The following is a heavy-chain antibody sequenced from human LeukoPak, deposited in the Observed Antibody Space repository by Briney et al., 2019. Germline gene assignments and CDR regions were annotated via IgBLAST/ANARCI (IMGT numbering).Heavy chain of an antibody. CDR2: MNPNSGNT. V-gene: IGHV1-8*01. J-gene: IGHJ6*03. CDR3: ARGQGYCSGGSCYYYYYYMDV. D-gene: IGHD2-15*01. CDR1: GYTSTSYD. Sequence: ASVKVSCKASGYTSTSYDINWVRQATGQGLEWMGWMNPNSGNTGYAQKFQGRVTMTRNTSISTAYMELSSLRSEDTAVYYCARGQGYCSGGSCYYYYYYMDVWGKGTTVTVSS.